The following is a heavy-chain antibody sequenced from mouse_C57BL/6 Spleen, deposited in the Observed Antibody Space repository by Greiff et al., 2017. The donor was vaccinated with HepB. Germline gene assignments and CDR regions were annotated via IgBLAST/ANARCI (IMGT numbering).Heavy chain of an antibody. CDR1: GYTFTSYW. J-gene: IGHJ2*01. D-gene: IGHD2-3*01. Sequence: QVQLKESGAELVMPGASVKLSCKASGYTFTSYWMHWVKQRPGQGLEWIGEIDPSDSYTNYNQKFKGKSTLTVDKSSSTAYTQLSSLTSEDSAVYYCARTYDGYHDYWGQGTTLTVSS. V-gene: IGHV1-69*01. CDR2: IDPSDSYT. CDR3: ARTYDGYHDY.